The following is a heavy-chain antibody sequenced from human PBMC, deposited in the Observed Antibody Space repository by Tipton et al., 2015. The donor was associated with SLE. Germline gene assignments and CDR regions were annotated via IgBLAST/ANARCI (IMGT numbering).Heavy chain of an antibody. Sequence: SCKASGGTFSSSARSWVRQPPGKGLEWIGEIFHSGSTNYRPSLKSRVIISVDKSKNQFSLRLSSLTAADTAVYYCARGPDYSNYYFYRMDVWGQGTTVTVSS. V-gene: IGHV4-4*02. CDR2: IFHSGST. CDR3: ARGPDYSNYYFYRMDV. CDR1: GGTFSSSA. D-gene: IGHD4-11*01. J-gene: IGHJ6*02.